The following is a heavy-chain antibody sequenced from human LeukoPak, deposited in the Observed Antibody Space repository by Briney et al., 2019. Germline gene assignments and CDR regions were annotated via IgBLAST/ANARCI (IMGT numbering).Heavy chain of an antibody. J-gene: IGHJ4*02. CDR3: TRENGAFSPFGF. Sequence: SETLSLTCGVSGGSITTTNFWSWVRQAPGQGLEWIGEISLSGLTNYNSSLSSRVTISLDWAKNHLSLNLRSVTVADTAIYYCTRENGAFSPFGFWGQGTVVTVSS. V-gene: IGHV4-4*02. D-gene: IGHD2-8*01. CDR1: GGSITTTNF. CDR2: ISLSGLT.